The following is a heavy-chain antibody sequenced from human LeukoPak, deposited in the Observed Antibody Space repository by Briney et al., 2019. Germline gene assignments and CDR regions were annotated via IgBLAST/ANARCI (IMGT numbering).Heavy chain of an antibody. CDR2: INHNGNVN. V-gene: IGHV3-7*03. J-gene: IGHJ6*02. CDR3: ARGGGLDV. Sequence: GGSLRLSCAVSGLIFNKHWMTWVRQAPGKGLEWVASINHNGNVNYYVDSVKGRFTISRDNAKNPLYLQMSNLRAEDTAVYFCARGGGLDVWGRGATVTVSS. D-gene: IGHD3-16*01. CDR1: GLIFNKHW.